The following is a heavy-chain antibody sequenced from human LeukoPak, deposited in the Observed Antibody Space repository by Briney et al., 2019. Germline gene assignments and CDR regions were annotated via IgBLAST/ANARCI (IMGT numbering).Heavy chain of an antibody. D-gene: IGHD1-1*01. CDR1: GFTFSSYA. CDR2: ISSNGGST. V-gene: IGHV3-64*01. Sequence: PGGSLRLSCAASGFTFSSYAMHWVRQAPGKGLEYVSAISSNGGSTYYANSVKGRFTISRDNSKNTLYLQMGSLRAEDMAVYYCARADLNWNDDPYFDYWGQGTLVTVSS. CDR3: ARADLNWNDDPYFDY. J-gene: IGHJ4*02.